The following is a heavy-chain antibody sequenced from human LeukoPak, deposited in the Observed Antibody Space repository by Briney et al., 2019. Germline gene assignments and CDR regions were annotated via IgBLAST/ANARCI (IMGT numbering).Heavy chain of an antibody. CDR1: GFTLSSYG. V-gene: IGHV3-33*01. D-gene: IGHD2-15*01. Sequence: GGSLRLSCAASGFTLSSYGMHWVRQAPGKGLEWVAAIWYDGSNKYYADSVKGRFTISRDNSKNTLYLQMNSLRAEDTAVYYCARERGYCSGGSCNDAFDIWGQGTMVTVSS. CDR3: ARERGYCSGGSCNDAFDI. CDR2: IWYDGSNK. J-gene: IGHJ3*02.